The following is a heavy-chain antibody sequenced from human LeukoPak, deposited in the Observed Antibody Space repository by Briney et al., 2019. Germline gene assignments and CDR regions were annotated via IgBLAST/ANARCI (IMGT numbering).Heavy chain of an antibody. CDR3: AREQYNWNYLPGYFDL. V-gene: IGHV4-30-4*01. J-gene: IGHJ2*01. CDR2: ISYSGST. D-gene: IGHD1-7*01. CDR1: GDSISSGDYF. Sequence: SQTLSLTCTVSGDSISSGDYFWSWIRQPPGKGLEWLGYISYSGSTYSNPSVESRPFMSLDTSKNQFSLRLSSVTAADTAVYYCAREQYNWNYLPGYFDLWGRGTLVTVSS.